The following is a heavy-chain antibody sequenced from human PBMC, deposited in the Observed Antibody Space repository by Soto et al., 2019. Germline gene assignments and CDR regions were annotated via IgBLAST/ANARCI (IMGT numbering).Heavy chain of an antibody. CDR1: GYIFIGSY. J-gene: IGHJ4*02. V-gene: IGHV1-2*02. Sequence: QVQLVQSGAEMKSPGSSVKVSCKATGYIFIGSYLHWILQAPGQGPEWMGSIYPATGDTDYAQTYQGRAILTGDTAIGTAYIELKWVTFYDTGMYYCARGPSEWGQGTLVTVSS. CDR2: IYPATGDT. CDR3: ARGPSE.